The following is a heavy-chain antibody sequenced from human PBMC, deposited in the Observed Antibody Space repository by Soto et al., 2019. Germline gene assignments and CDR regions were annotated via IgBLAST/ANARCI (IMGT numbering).Heavy chain of an antibody. CDR2: IYYSGST. Sequence: ASETLSLTCTVSGGSISSSSYYWGWIRQPPGKGLEWIGSIYYSGSTYYNPSLKSRVTISVDTSKNQFSLKLSSVTAADTAVYYCARSRGRYNWFDPWGQGTLVTVSS. V-gene: IGHV4-39*01. CDR1: GGSISSSSYY. CDR3: ARSRGRYNWFDP. J-gene: IGHJ5*02. D-gene: IGHD3-3*01.